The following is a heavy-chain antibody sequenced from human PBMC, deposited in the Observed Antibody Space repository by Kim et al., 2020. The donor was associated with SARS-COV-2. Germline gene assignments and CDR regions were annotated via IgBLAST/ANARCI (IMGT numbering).Heavy chain of an antibody. J-gene: IGHJ6*02. CDR2: IYYSGST. Sequence: SQTLSLTCTVSGGSISSGGYYWSWIRQHPGKGLEWIGYIYYSGSTYYNPSLKSRVTISVDTSKNQFSLKLSSVTAADTAVYYCARDGSGNFYVWGQGTTVTVSS. CDR3: ARDGSGNFYV. V-gene: IGHV4-31*03. CDR1: GGSISSGGYY. D-gene: IGHD3-10*01.